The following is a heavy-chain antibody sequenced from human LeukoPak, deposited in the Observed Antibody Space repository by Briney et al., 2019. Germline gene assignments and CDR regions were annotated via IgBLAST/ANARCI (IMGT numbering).Heavy chain of an antibody. V-gene: IGHV3-23*01. Sequence: GGSLRLSCAASGFTFSNYAMSWVRQAPGKGLEWVSSISGGGTSTYYADSVRGRFSISRDNSKNTLYLQMNSLRAEDTAVYYCAKGDYSNYHIDYWGQGTLVTVSS. CDR3: AKGDYSNYHIDY. CDR1: GFTFSNYA. J-gene: IGHJ4*02. D-gene: IGHD4-11*01. CDR2: ISGGGTST.